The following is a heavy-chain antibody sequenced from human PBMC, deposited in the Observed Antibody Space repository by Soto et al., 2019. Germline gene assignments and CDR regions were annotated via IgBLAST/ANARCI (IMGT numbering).Heavy chain of an antibody. V-gene: IGHV3-72*01. CDR2: TRNKANTYTT. J-gene: IGHJ6*02. Sequence: GGSLRPSCAASGFTFSDHYMDWVRQAPGKGLEWVGRTRNKANTYTTEYAASVKGRFTISRDDSKNSLYLQMNSLKTEDTAVYYCARGGYCGSASCHSDYYGMDVWGQGTTVTVSS. CDR1: GFTFSDHY. D-gene: IGHD2-15*01. CDR3: ARGGYCGSASCHSDYYGMDV.